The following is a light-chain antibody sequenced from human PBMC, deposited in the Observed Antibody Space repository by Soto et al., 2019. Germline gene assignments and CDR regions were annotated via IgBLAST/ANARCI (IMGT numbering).Light chain of an antibody. J-gene: IGKJ2*01. CDR3: QQYNGPST. Sequence: DIQMTQSPSSMSASVGDRVTITCRASQRINDWLAWYQQKPGKAPKVVIYDASNLAIGVPSMFSGSGSGTEFTLTVSSLQPDDFASYYCQQYNGPSTFGQGTKRESK. CDR1: QRINDW. CDR2: DAS. V-gene: IGKV1-5*01.